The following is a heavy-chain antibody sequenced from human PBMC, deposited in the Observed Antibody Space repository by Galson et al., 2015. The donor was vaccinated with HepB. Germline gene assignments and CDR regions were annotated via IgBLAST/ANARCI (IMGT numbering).Heavy chain of an antibody. V-gene: IGHV3-30*04. D-gene: IGHD3-10*01. Sequence: SLRLSCAASGFTFSSYAMHWVRQAPGKGLEWVAVISYEGNYKYSADSVKGRFTISRDNSKNRLYLEMNSLRVEDTAVYYCARDCLIRRLWFGELCGPDNWGQGTQVTVSS. CDR3: ARDCLIRRLWFGELCGPDN. CDR1: GFTFSSYA. J-gene: IGHJ4*02. CDR2: ISYEGNYK.